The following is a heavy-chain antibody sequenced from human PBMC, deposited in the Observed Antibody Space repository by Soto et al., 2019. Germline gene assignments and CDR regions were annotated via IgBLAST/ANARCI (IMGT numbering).Heavy chain of an antibody. CDR2: IKQDGSEK. CDR3: ARGYCSSTSCYSYYYYYMDV. J-gene: IGHJ6*03. V-gene: IGHV3-7*01. D-gene: IGHD2-2*01. Sequence: GGSLRLSCAASGFTFSSYWMSWVRQAPGKGLEWVANIKQDGSEKYYVDSVKGRFTISRDNAKNSLYLQMNSLRAEDTAVYYCARGYCSSTSCYSYYYYYMDVWGKGTTVTVSS. CDR1: GFTFSSYW.